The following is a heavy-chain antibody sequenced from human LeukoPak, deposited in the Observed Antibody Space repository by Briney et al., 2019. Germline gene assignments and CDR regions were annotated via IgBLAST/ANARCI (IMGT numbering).Heavy chain of an antibody. D-gene: IGHD6-13*01. CDR1: GYSFTNYW. CDR2: IYPGDSDA. Sequence: GESLKISCKGSGYSFTNYWIGWVRQMPGKGLKWMGIIYPGDSDARYSPSFQGQVTISADKSISTAYLQWSSLKASDTAMYYCARPLEAAAGIGRPPDYFDYWGQGTLVTVSS. J-gene: IGHJ4*02. CDR3: ARPLEAAAGIGRPPDYFDY. V-gene: IGHV5-51*01.